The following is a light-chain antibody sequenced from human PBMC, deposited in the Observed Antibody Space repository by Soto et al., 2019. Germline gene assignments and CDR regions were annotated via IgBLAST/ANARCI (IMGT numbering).Light chain of an antibody. CDR3: QQYGRSPWT. Sequence: EILLTQSPGTLSLSPGERATLSCRASQSVSSSYLAWYQQKPGQAPRLLIYGASSRATGIPDRFSGSGSGTDFTLTISRLEPEDFAVYYCQQYGRSPWTFGQGTTVEIK. CDR2: GAS. V-gene: IGKV3-20*01. J-gene: IGKJ1*01. CDR1: QSVSSSY.